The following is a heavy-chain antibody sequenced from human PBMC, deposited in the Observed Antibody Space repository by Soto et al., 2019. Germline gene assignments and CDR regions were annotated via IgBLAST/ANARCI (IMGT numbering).Heavy chain of an antibody. CDR2: IIPIFGTA. Sequence: QVQLVQSGAEVKKPGSSVKVSCKASGGTFSSYAFSWVRQAPGQGLEWMGGIIPIFGTANYAQKLQGRVTITADESTSTAYMELSSLRSEDTAVYYCARDNIRDSGGWWGVGYGMDVWGQGITVTVSS. CDR1: GGTFSSYA. D-gene: IGHD6-19*01. V-gene: IGHV1-69*01. J-gene: IGHJ6*02. CDR3: ARDNIRDSGGWWGVGYGMDV.